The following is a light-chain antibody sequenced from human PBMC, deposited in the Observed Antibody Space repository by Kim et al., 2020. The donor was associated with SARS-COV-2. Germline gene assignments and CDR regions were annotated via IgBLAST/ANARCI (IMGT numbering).Light chain of an antibody. CDR3: QAWDSSTEV. Sequence: VAPGQPASITCSGDKLGDKYACWYQQKPGQSPVLVIYQDSKRPSGIPERFSGSNSGNTATLTISGTQAMDEADYYCQAWDSSTEVFGGGTQLTVL. CDR1: KLGDKY. CDR2: QDS. V-gene: IGLV3-1*01. J-gene: IGLJ3*02.